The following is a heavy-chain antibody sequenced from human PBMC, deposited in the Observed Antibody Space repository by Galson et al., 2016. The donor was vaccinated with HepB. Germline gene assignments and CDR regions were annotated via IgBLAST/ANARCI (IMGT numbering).Heavy chain of an antibody. D-gene: IGHD3-22*01. CDR2: ISTNGGYT. Sequence: SLRLSCAASGFTLINYAMHWVRHAPGKGLEYVSTISTNGGYTNYADSVKGRFTISRDNSKNTLYLQMSSRRPEDTAVYYCVKGGYYDRKGFDYWGQGTLVTVSS. V-gene: IGHV3-64D*06. J-gene: IGHJ4*02. CDR1: GFTLINYA. CDR3: VKGGYYDRKGFDY.